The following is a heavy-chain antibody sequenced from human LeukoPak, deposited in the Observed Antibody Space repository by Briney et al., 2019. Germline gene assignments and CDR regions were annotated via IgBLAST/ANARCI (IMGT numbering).Heavy chain of an antibody. D-gene: IGHD2-8*01. J-gene: IGHJ5*02. CDR1: GYTFTSYY. V-gene: IGHV1-46*03. CDR3: ARASYGVEGCPGP. CDR2: INPSGGST. Sequence: ASVKVSCKASGYTFTSYYMHWVRQAPGQGLEWMGIINPSGGSTSYAQKFQGRVTMTRDTSTSTVYMELSSLRSEDTAVCYCARASYGVEGCPGPWGQGTLVTVSS.